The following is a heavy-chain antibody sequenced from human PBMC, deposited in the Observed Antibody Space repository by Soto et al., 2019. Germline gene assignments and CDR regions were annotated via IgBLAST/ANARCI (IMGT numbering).Heavy chain of an antibody. Sequence: SGATQVNPTQTLTMTSTFSGFSLSSGGVGVGWIRQPPVKVLEWLALIYWDDDKRYSPSLKSRLTITKDTSKNQVVITMTNMDPVDTATYYCPHSRETYRDYAPYYFDYWGRGPLVTVSS. D-gene: IGHD4-17*01. CDR1: GFSLSSGGVG. V-gene: IGHV2-5*02. J-gene: IGHJ4*02. CDR2: IYWDDDK. CDR3: PHSRETYRDYAPYYFDY.